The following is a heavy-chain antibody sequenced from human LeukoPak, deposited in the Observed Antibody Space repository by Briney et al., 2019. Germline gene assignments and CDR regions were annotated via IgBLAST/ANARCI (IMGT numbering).Heavy chain of an antibody. D-gene: IGHD6-19*01. CDR1: GYTFTSYG. CDR3: ARGMGIAVADNFDY. Sequence: ASVKVSCKASGYTFTSYGISWVRQAPGQGLEWMGWISAYNGSTSYAQKFQGRVTMTRDTSTSTVYMELSSLRSEDTAVYYCARGMGIAVADNFDYWGQGTLVTVSS. CDR2: ISAYNGST. V-gene: IGHV1-18*01. J-gene: IGHJ4*02.